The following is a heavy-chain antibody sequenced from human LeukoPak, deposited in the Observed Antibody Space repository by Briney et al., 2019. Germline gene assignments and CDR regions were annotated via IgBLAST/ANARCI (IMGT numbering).Heavy chain of an antibody. CDR2: IRYDGSNK. Sequence: PGGSLRLSCAASGFTFSKYGMHWVRQAPGKGLEWVAFIRYDGSNKYYADSVKGRFTISRDNSKNTLYLQMNSLKTEDTAVYYCASGPTIYWGFDYWGQGTLVTVSS. D-gene: IGHD7-27*01. CDR3: ASGPTIYWGFDY. V-gene: IGHV3-30*02. J-gene: IGHJ4*02. CDR1: GFTFSKYG.